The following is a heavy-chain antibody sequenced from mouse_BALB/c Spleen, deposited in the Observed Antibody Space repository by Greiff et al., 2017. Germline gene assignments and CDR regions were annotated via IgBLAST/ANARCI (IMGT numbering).Heavy chain of an antibody. Sequence: QVQLQQSGAELARPGASVKLSCKASGYTFTSYWMQWVKQRPGQGLEWIGAIYPGDGDTRYTQKFKGKATLTADKSSSTAYMQLSSLASEDSAVYYCARDDYDLGSYAMDYWGQGTSVTVSS. D-gene: IGHD2-4*01. V-gene: IGHV1-87*01. CDR2: IYPGDGDT. J-gene: IGHJ4*01. CDR1: GYTFTSYW. CDR3: ARDDYDLGSYAMDY.